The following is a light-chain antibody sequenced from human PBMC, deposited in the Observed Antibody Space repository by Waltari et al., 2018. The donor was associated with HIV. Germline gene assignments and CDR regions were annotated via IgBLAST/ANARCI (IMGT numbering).Light chain of an antibody. J-gene: IGKJ4*01. Sequence: DIVMTQSPDSLAVSLGARPTVPCTSSRTVLYNRNYFAWYQQKPGQAPKVLIYWASTRAFGVPDRFSGSGSGTEFRLTISRVQADDVAIYYCQQYYTLRSTFGGGTKIEI. V-gene: IGKV4-1*01. CDR2: WAS. CDR3: QQYYTLRST. CDR1: RTVLYNRNY.